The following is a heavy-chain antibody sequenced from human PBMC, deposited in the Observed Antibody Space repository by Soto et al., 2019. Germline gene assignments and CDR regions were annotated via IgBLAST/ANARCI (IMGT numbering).Heavy chain of an antibody. CDR1: GGSIRSGGYY. Sequence: QVQLQESGPGLVKPSQTLSLTCTVSGGSIRSGGYYWSWIRHHPGKGLEWIGYIYDSGSTYSNPSLTSRVTISVDTSKNQCALNRSSVTAADTAVYYCARGLHSPTVTRCHFDYWGQGTLVTVSS. CDR2: IYDSGST. CDR3: ARGLHSPTVTRCHFDY. V-gene: IGHV4-31*03. D-gene: IGHD4-17*01. J-gene: IGHJ4*02.